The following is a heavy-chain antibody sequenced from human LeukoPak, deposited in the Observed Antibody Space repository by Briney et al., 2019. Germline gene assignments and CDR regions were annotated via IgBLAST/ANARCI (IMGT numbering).Heavy chain of an antibody. V-gene: IGHV3-48*03. CDR1: GFTFSSFE. J-gene: IGHJ4*02. D-gene: IGHD6-13*01. CDR3: ARVGEGLAAHDTGRCFDY. CDR2: ISLSGSTI. Sequence: PGGSLRLSCAASGFTFSSFEMNWVRQAPGKGLEWLSYISLSGSTIYYADSVKGRFTISRDNAKSSLYLQMNSLRAEDTAVYYCARVGEGLAAHDTGRCFDYWGQGTLVTVSS.